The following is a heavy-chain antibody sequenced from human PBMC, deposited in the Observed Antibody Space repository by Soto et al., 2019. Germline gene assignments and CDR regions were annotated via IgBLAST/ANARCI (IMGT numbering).Heavy chain of an antibody. D-gene: IGHD3-22*01. CDR2: IYYSGTT. CDR3: AGSGYYHNSGMDV. J-gene: IGHJ6*02. Sequence: SETLSLTCTVSGGSISGYYWSWFRQPPGQGLEWIGYIYYSGTTYYNPSLKSRVTISVDTSKNQFSLKVTSVTAADAAVYYCAGSGYYHNSGMDVWGQGTTVTVSS. CDR1: GGSISGYY. V-gene: IGHV4-59*01.